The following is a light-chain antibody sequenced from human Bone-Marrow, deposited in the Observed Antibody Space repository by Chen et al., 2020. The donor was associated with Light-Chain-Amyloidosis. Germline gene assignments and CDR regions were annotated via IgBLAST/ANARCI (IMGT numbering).Light chain of an antibody. V-gene: IGKV3-11*01. J-gene: IGKJ1*01. CDR1: QSVRFS. CDR2: DAS. Sequence: EIVLTQSPATLSLSPGDRVTLSCRASQSVRFSLAWYQQKPGQAPRLLIYDASNRATGIPARFSGSGSMTDFALSIRSLEPEDFAVYCCQQRSNWPRTFGQGTKVDIK. CDR3: QQRSNWPRT.